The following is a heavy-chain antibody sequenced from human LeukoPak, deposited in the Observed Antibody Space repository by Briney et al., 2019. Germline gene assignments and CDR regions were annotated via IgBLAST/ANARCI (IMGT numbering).Heavy chain of an antibody. CDR2: IKSKPAGETT. D-gene: IGHD2-21*02. J-gene: IGHJ4*02. Sequence: GRSLRLACAASGFTFSNAWMNWVRLTPGKGLEWVARIKSKPAGETTTYAAPVKGRFTISRDDSRNTLYLQMNSLKTEDTAVYYCTTCGGDCFFNYWGQGTLVTVSS. V-gene: IGHV3-15*01. CDR1: GFTFSNAW. CDR3: TTCGGDCFFNY.